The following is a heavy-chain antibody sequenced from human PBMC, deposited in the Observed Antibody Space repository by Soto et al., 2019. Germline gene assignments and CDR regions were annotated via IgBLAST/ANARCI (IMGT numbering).Heavy chain of an antibody. J-gene: IGHJ6*02. Sequence: SETLSLTCTVSGGSTSSSSYYWGWIRQPPGKGLEWIGSIYYSGSTYYNPSLKSRVTISVDKSKNQFSLKLSSVTAADTAVYYCARVEDYYDSNYYYGMDVWGQGTTVTVSS. V-gene: IGHV4-39*07. CDR1: GGSTSSSSYY. D-gene: IGHD3-22*01. CDR3: ARVEDYYDSNYYYGMDV. CDR2: IYYSGST.